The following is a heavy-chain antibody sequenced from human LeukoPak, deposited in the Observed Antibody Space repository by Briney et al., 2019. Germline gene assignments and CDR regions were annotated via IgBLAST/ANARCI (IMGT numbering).Heavy chain of an antibody. J-gene: IGHJ5*02. CDR2: IIPIFGTA. V-gene: IGHV1-69*13. D-gene: IGHD4-11*01. CDR3: ARDYSNPYAWFDP. CDR1: GGTFSSYA. Sequence: SVKVSCKASGGTFSSYAISWVRQAPGQGLEWMGGIIPIFGTANYAQKFQGRVTITADESTSTAYMELSSLRSEDTAVYYCARDYSNPYAWFDPWGQGTLVTVSS.